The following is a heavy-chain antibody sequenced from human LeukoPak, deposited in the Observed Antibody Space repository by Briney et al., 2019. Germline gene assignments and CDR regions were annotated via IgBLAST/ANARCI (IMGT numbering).Heavy chain of an antibody. V-gene: IGHV1-3*01. Sequence: ASVKVSCKASGYTFTTYAIHWVRQAPAQRLEWMGWINAGNGNTKYSQKFQGRVTITADESTSTAYMELSSLRSEDTAVYYCARGHSNYGGWFDPWGQGTLVTVSS. CDR2: INAGNGNT. D-gene: IGHD4-11*01. J-gene: IGHJ5*02. CDR1: GYTFTTYA. CDR3: ARGHSNYGGWFDP.